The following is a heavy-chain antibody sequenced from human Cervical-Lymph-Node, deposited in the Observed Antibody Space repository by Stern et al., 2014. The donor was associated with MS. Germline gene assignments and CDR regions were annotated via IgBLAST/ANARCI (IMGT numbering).Heavy chain of an antibody. V-gene: IGHV1-18*01. CDR1: GYTFTSYG. CDR2: ISASTGNT. Sequence: QVQLVQSGAEVKKPGASVKVSCTASGYTFTSYGISWVRQAPGQGLEWMGWISASTGNTTYAQQLQGRVTMPTATSTSTAYMELRSLRSDDTAVYYCARVGGSGWSRPGYFFDYWGQGTLVTVSS. CDR3: ARVGGSGWSRPGYFFDY. D-gene: IGHD6-19*01. J-gene: IGHJ4*02.